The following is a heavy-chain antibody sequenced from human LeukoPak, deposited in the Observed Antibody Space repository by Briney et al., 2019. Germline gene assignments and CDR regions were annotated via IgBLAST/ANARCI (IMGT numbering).Heavy chain of an antibody. V-gene: IGHV4-59*11. J-gene: IGHJ4*02. D-gene: IGHD5-18*01. CDR3: ARAAKYEGDFDY. CDR1: GGSISSHY. Sequence: SETLSLTCTVSGGSISSHYWSRIRQPPGKGLEWIGYIYYSGSTNYNPSLKSRVTISVDTSKNQFSLKLSSVTAADTAVYYCARAAKYEGDFDYWGQGTLVTVSS. CDR2: IYYSGST.